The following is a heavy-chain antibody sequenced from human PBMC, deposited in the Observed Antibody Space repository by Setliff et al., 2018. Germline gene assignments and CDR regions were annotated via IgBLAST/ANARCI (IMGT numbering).Heavy chain of an antibody. J-gene: IGHJ4*02. V-gene: IGHV4-34*01. CDR1: GGPFSGYY. Sequence: PSETLSLTCAVYGGPFSGYYWSWIRQPPGKGLEWIGEINHSGSTNYNPSLKSRVTISVDTSKNQFSLKLSSVTAADTAVYYCARGRYYDSRNFDYWGQGTLVTVSS. D-gene: IGHD3-22*01. CDR2: INHSGST. CDR3: ARGRYYDSRNFDY.